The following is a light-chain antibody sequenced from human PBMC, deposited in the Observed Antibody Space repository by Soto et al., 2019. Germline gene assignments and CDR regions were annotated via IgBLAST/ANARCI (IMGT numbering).Light chain of an antibody. Sequence: DIQMTQSPSSVSASPGDRVTITCRASQDVRSWLVWYQQKPGKAPKLLIYAASSLQSGVPSRFSYSGSGTYYPLTISSLQPEDGATYYCLQANSFTLTFGGGTKVEIK. CDR1: QDVRSW. CDR2: AAS. J-gene: IGKJ4*01. CDR3: LQANSFTLT. V-gene: IGKV1D-12*01.